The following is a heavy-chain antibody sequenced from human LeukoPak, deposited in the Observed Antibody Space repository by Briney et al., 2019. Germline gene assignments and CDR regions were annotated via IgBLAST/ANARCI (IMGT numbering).Heavy chain of an antibody. D-gene: IGHD3-9*01. V-gene: IGHV1-8*03. J-gene: IGHJ4*02. CDR1: GYTFTSYD. CDR3: ARVVVATYYDILTGYSAGYIDY. CDR2: MNPNSGNT. Sequence: ASVKVSCKASGYTFTSYDINWARQATGQGLEWMGWMNPNSGNTGYAQKFQGRVTITRNTSISTAYMELSSLRSEDTAVYYCARVVVATYYDILTGYSAGYIDYWGQGTLVTVSS.